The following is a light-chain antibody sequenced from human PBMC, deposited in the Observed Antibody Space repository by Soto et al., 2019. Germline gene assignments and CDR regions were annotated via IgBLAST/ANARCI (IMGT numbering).Light chain of an antibody. CDR2: AAS. V-gene: IGKV1-27*01. J-gene: IGKJ1*01. CDR1: QGISNY. CDR3: QRYYSYPWT. Sequence: IRVTQSPSSLSASVGDRVTISCQATQGISNYLGWYQQKPGKPPKVLIYAASTFQSGVPCGFSGSGSGTDFTLTISSLQSEDFATYYCQRYYSYPWTFGQGTKADI.